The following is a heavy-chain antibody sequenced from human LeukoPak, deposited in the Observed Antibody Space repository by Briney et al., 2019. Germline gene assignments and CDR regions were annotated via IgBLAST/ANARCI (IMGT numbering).Heavy chain of an antibody. CDR2: IIPIFGTA. J-gene: IGHJ3*02. Sequence: GSSVKVSCKASGGTFSSYAISWVRQAPGQGLEWMGGIIPIFGTANYAQKFQGRVTITTDESTSTAYMELSSLRSEDTAVYYCARDGIAVAGTVAFDIWGQGTMVTVSS. D-gene: IGHD6-19*01. CDR3: ARDGIAVAGTVAFDI. CDR1: GGTFSSYA. V-gene: IGHV1-69*05.